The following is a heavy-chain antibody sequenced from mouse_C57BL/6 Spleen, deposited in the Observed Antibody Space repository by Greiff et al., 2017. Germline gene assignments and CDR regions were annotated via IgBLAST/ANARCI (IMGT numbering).Heavy chain of an antibody. CDR1: GYTFTSYW. Sequence: QVQLQQSGAELAKPGASVKLSCKASGYTFTSYWMHWVKQRPGQGLEWIGYINPSSGYTKYNQKFKDKATLTAAKSSSTAYMQLSSLTYEDSAVYYCARTYGPAWFAYWGQGTLVTVSA. V-gene: IGHV1-7*01. J-gene: IGHJ3*01. CDR3: ARTYGPAWFAY. D-gene: IGHD1-1*01. CDR2: INPSSGYT.